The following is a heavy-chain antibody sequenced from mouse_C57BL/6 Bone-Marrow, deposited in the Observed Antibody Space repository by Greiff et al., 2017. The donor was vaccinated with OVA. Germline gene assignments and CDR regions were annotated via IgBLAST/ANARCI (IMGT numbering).Heavy chain of an antibody. CDR2: IDPSDSYT. CDR1: GYTFTSYW. Sequence: QVQLKQPGAELVMPGASVKLSCKASGYTFTSYWMHWVQQRPGQGLEWIGAIDPSDSYTNYNQKFKGKSTFNVDKSSSTAYMQLSSLTSEDSAVYYCARSPYYYGSSYCFDVWGTGTTVTVSS. D-gene: IGHD1-1*01. CDR3: ARSPYYYGSSYCFDV. V-gene: IGHV1-69*01. J-gene: IGHJ1*03.